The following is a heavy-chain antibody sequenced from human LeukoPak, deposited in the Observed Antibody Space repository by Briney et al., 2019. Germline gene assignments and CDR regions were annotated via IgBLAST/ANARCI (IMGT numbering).Heavy chain of an antibody. Sequence: SQTLSLTCTVSGGSISSGGYYWSWIRQHPGKGLEWIGYIYYSGSTYYNPSPKSRVTISVDTSKNQFSLKLSSVTAADTAVYYCARGRIGWFDPWGQGTLVTVSS. CDR2: IYYSGST. D-gene: IGHD2-15*01. CDR3: ARGRIGWFDP. CDR1: GGSISSGGYY. J-gene: IGHJ5*02. V-gene: IGHV4-31*03.